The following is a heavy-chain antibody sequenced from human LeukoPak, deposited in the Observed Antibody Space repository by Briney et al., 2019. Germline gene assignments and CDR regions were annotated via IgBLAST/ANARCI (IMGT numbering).Heavy chain of an antibody. J-gene: IGHJ4*02. D-gene: IGHD3-3*01. Sequence: SETLSLTCTVSGGSISSYYWSWIRQPPGMGLEWIGYIYYSGSTNYNPSLKSRVTISVDTSKNQFSLKLSSVTAADTAVYYCARAPNYDFWSGYGAFDYWGQGTLVTVSS. CDR1: GGSISSYY. CDR3: ARAPNYDFWSGYGAFDY. V-gene: IGHV4-59*01. CDR2: IYYSGST.